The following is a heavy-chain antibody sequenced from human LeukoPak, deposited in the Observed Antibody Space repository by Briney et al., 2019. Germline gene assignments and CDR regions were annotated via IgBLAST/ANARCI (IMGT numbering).Heavy chain of an antibody. J-gene: IGHJ4*02. CDR2: IYYSGST. V-gene: IGHV4-39*01. D-gene: IGHD1-26*01. CDR1: GGSISSSSYY. Sequence: SETLSLTCTVSGGSISSSSYYWGWLRQPPGKGLEWIGSIYYSGSTYYNPSLKSRVTISVDTSKNQFSLKLSSVTAADTAVYYCARNWEPYYFDYWGQGTLVTVSS. CDR3: ARNWEPYYFDY.